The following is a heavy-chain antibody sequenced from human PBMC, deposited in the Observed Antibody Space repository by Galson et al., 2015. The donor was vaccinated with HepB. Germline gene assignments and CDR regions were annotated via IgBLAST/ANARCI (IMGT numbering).Heavy chain of an antibody. CDR3: ARAKYQMSLWGY. CDR2: ISYDGSNK. Sequence: SLRLSCAASGFTFRSYAMSWVRQAPGKGLEWVAIISYDGSNKYYADSVKGRFTISRDNSKNTLYLQMNSLRNEETAVYYCARAKYQMSLWGYWGQGTLVTVSS. J-gene: IGHJ4*02. CDR1: GFTFRSYA. D-gene: IGHD2-21*01. V-gene: IGHV3-30-3*01.